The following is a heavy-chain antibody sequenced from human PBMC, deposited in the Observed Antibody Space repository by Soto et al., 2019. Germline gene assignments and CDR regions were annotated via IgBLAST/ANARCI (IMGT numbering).Heavy chain of an antibody. V-gene: IGHV4-34*01. CDR2: VNHNGRN. J-gene: IGHJ3*01. CDR1: GGSFSGYF. CDR3: ARGVSSDWQVDFDF. Sequence: SETLSLTCAVYGGSFSGYFWNWIRQTPGKGLEWIGKVNHNGRNNYNPSLKSRVTISLDMSKNQISLKLTSVTAADTAVYYCARGVSSDWQVDFDFWGQGTMVTISS. D-gene: IGHD6-19*01.